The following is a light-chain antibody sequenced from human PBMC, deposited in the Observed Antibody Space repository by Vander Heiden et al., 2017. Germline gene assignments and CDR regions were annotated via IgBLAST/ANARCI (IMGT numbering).Light chain of an antibody. V-gene: IGLV2-14*01. CDR1: SSDVGGYNY. Sequence: QAALTQPDSVSGCPGQSITIPFTGTSSDVGGYNYVSWYQQPTGKARNLMIYDVSSRPSAVATRFSGSKSGNTASLTISGRQAEEEADYYCSSYTSSSTLVFGTGTKITVL. CDR2: DVS. J-gene: IGLJ1*01. CDR3: SSYTSSSTLV.